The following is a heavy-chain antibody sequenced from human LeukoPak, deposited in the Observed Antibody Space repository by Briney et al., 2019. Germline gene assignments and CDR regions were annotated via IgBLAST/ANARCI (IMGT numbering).Heavy chain of an antibody. CDR3: ARDPVRFLEWLLYGNWFDP. CDR2: ISAYNGNT. J-gene: IGHJ5*02. D-gene: IGHD3-3*01. CDR1: GYTFTSYG. Sequence: ASVKVSCKASGYTFTSYGISWVRQAPGQGLEWMVWISAYNGNTNYAQKLQGRVTMTTDTSTSTAYMELRSLRSDDTAVYYCARDPVRFLEWLLYGNWFDPWGQGTLVTVSS. V-gene: IGHV1-18*01.